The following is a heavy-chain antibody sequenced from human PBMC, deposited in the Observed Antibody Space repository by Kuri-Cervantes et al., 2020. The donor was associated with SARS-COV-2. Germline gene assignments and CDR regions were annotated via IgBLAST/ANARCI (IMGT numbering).Heavy chain of an antibody. CDR2: ISGSGSNT. D-gene: IGHD3/OR15-3a*01. J-gene: IGHJ4*02. CDR1: GFTFGDYA. CDR3: ARDKNYAFWREPFDY. Sequence: GESLKISCVGSGFTFGDYAMSWVRQSPGKGLEWVSAISGSGSNTYYADPVKGRFIISRDNSKNTLYLQMDSLRADDTAVYFCARDKNYAFWREPFDYWGQGTPVTVSS. V-gene: IGHV3-23*01.